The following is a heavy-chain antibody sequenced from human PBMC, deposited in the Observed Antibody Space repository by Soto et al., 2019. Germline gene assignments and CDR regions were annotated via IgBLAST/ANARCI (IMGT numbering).Heavy chain of an antibody. CDR3: AKWKGYCDD. D-gene: IGHD1-1*01. V-gene: IGHV3-23*01. CDR1: VCSLSTYG. CDR2: FSGGSGTT. Sequence: XGSLRLSCASSVCSLSTYGVTCVRHAPGKWLEWVSGFSGGSGTTHYADSVKGRFSITRDNSKNTAHLQMNSLRVEDTAIYYCAKWKGYCDDWGQGSLVIVSS. J-gene: IGHJ4*02.